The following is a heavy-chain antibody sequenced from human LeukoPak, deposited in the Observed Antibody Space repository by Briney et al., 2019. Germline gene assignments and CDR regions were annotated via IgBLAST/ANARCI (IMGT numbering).Heavy chain of an antibody. Sequence: GASVKVSCKASGYTFTSYDINWVRQATGQGLEWMGWMNPNSGNTGYAQKFQGRVTMTRNTSISTAYMELSSLRSDDTAVYYCARGRVLEWASYFDYWGQGTLVTVSS. CDR1: GYTFTSYD. D-gene: IGHD3-3*01. CDR2: MNPNSGNT. CDR3: ARGRVLEWASYFDY. V-gene: IGHV1-8*01. J-gene: IGHJ4*02.